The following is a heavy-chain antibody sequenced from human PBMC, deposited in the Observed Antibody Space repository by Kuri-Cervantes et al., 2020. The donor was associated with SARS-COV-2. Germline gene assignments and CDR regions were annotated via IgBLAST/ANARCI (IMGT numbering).Heavy chain of an antibody. CDR1: GFTFSSYA. J-gene: IGHJ3*02. CDR2: ISYDGSNK. V-gene: IGHV3-30*01. CDR3: ARDEELYGSGLMGAFDI. D-gene: IGHD3-10*01. Sequence: GESLKISCAASGFTFSSYAMHWVRQAPGKGLEWVAVISYDGSNKYYADSVKGRFTISRDNSKNTLYLQMNSLRAEDTAVYYCARDEELYGSGLMGAFDIWGQGTMVTVSS.